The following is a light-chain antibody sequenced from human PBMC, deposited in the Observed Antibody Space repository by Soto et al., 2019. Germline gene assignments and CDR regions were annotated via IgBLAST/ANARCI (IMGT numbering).Light chain of an antibody. CDR1: SSNIGSNI. CDR2: TND. Sequence: VLSQPPSASETPGQRVTISCSGSSSNIGSNIVNWYQHVPGSAPKILIYTNDQRPSGVPDRFSGAKSGTSASLAISGLQSDDEADYYCAAWDDSLNGYVFGTGTKVTVL. J-gene: IGLJ1*01. V-gene: IGLV1-44*01. CDR3: AAWDDSLNGYV.